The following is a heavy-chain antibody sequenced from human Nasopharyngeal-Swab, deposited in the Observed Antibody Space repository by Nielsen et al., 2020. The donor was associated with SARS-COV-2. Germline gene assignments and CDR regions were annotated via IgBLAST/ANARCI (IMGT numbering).Heavy chain of an antibody. CDR3: ARVPFRSGWLGLDY. CDR1: GGTFSSHG. J-gene: IGHJ4*02. D-gene: IGHD6-19*01. V-gene: IGHV1-18*01. Sequence: ASVKVSCKASGGTFSSHGISWVRQAPGQGLEWMGWISADNGGTNYAQKLQARVTMTTDTSTSTAYMELTSLRFDDTAIYYCARVPFRSGWLGLDYWGQGTLVTVSS. CDR2: ISADNGGT.